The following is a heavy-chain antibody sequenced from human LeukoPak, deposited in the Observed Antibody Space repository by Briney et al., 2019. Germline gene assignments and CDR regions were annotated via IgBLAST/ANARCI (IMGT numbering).Heavy chain of an antibody. CDR2: ISNDGSNK. Sequence: GGSLRLSCAASGLTFSSYAMNWVRQAPGKGLEWVAVISNDGSNKYYADSVKGRFIISRDKSKNTLYLQMNSLRAEDTAVYYCARTHKENFFWSGYWDYWGQGTLVTVSS. CDR3: ARTHKENFFWSGYWDY. V-gene: IGHV3-30-3*01. J-gene: IGHJ4*02. CDR1: GLTFSSYA. D-gene: IGHD3-3*01.